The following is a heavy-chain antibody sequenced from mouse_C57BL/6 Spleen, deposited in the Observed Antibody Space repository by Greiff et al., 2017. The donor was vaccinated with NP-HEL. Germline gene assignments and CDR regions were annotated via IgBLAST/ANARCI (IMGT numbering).Heavy chain of an antibody. CDR1: GFNIKDDY. V-gene: IGHV14-4*01. Sequence: EVQLQQSGAELVRPGASVKLSCTASGFNIKDDYMHWVKQRPEQGLEWIGWIDPENGYTEYASKFQGKATITADTSSNTAYLQLSSLTSEDTAVYYCTTLCGSDFDYWGQGTTLTVSS. D-gene: IGHD1-1*01. J-gene: IGHJ2*01. CDR3: TTLCGSDFDY. CDR2: IDPENGYT.